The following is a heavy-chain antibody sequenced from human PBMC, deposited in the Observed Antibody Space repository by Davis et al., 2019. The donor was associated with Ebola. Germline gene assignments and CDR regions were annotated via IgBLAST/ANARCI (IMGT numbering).Heavy chain of an antibody. CDR2: MNPNSGNT. V-gene: IGHV1-8*01. Sequence: ASVKVSCKASGYTFTSYDINWVRQATGQGLEWMGWMNPNSGNTGYAQKFQGRVTMTRNTSISTAYMELSSLRSEDTAVYYCARGGGIDSSGWYHWFDPWGQGTLVTVSS. J-gene: IGHJ5*02. D-gene: IGHD6-19*01. CDR3: ARGGGIDSSGWYHWFDP. CDR1: GYTFTSYD.